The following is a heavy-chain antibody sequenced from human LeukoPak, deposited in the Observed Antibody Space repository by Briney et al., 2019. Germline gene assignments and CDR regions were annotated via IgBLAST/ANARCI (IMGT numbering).Heavy chain of an antibody. CDR2: ISWNSGSI. Sequence: PGRSPRLSCAASGFTFDDYAMHWVRQAPGKGLEWVSGISWNSGSIGYADSVKGRFTISRDNAKNSLYLQMNSLRAEDMALYYCAKDSRRYCSSTSCYGSYFDYWGQGTLVTVSS. V-gene: IGHV3-9*03. J-gene: IGHJ4*02. CDR1: GFTFDDYA. D-gene: IGHD2-2*01. CDR3: AKDSRRYCSSTSCYGSYFDY.